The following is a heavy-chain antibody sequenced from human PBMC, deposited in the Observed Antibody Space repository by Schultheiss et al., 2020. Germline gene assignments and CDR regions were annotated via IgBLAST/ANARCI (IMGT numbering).Heavy chain of an antibody. CDR3: ARVGVEMATIVDY. V-gene: IGHV4-59*01. J-gene: IGHJ4*02. Sequence: SETLSLTCTVSGGSISSYYWSWIRQPPGKGLEWIGYIYYSGSTNYNPSLKSRVTISVDTSKNQFSLKLSSVTAADTAVYYCARVGVEMATIVDYWGQGTLVTVSS. CDR2: IYYSGST. D-gene: IGHD5-24*01. CDR1: GGSISSYY.